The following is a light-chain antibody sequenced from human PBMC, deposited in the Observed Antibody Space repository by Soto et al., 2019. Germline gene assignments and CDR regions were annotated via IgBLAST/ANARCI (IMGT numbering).Light chain of an antibody. CDR2: GTS. Sequence: EIVLTQSPGTLSLSPGERATLSCRASQSVNSDYLAWYQQKPGQSPRVLMYGTSTRATGIPDRFSGSGSGTDFTLTISRLEPEDFAVYYCQQYDRSPRTFGQGTKVEIK. CDR3: QQYDRSPRT. J-gene: IGKJ1*01. V-gene: IGKV3-20*01. CDR1: QSVNSDY.